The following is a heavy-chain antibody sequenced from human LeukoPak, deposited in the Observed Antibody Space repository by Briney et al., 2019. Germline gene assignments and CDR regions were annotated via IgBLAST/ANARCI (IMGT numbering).Heavy chain of an antibody. D-gene: IGHD3-3*01. CDR1: GYTLTELS. V-gene: IGHV1-24*01. J-gene: IGHJ4*02. Sequence: ASVKVSCKVSGYTLTELSMHWVRQAPGKGLEWMGGFDPEDGETIYAQKFQGRVTMTEDTSTDTAYMELSSLRSEDTAVYYCATGVTIFGVVIYALDYWGQGTLVTVSS. CDR2: FDPEDGET. CDR3: ATGVTIFGVVIYALDY.